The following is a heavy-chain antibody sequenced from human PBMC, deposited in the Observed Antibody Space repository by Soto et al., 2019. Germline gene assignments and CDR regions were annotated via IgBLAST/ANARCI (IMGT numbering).Heavy chain of an antibody. CDR3: AKVRDFDLLTGYYQEWFDP. CDR1: GFTYHKYA. CDR2: ISGNGGRT. Sequence: GGSLRLSCAASGFTYHKYAMTWVRQVPGKGLEWVSGISGNGGRTHHADPVKGRFTISRDNSKNILYLQMNSLRVEDRAVYYSAKVRDFDLLTGYYQEWFDPWGQGTLVTVSS. D-gene: IGHD3-9*01. V-gene: IGHV3-23*01. J-gene: IGHJ5*02.